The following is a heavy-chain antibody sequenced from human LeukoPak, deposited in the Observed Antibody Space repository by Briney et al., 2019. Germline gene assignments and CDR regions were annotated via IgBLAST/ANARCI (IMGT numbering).Heavy chain of an antibody. J-gene: IGHJ3*02. Sequence: GESLKISCKGSGXSFTSYWIGWVRQMPGKGLEWMGLTYPGDSDTRYSPSFQGQDTISADKSISTAYLQWSSLKASDTAMYYCARLVGYCSGGSCYRPDAFDIWGQGTMVTVSS. D-gene: IGHD2-15*01. CDR3: ARLVGYCSGGSCYRPDAFDI. CDR2: TYPGDSDT. V-gene: IGHV5-51*01. CDR1: GXSFTSYW.